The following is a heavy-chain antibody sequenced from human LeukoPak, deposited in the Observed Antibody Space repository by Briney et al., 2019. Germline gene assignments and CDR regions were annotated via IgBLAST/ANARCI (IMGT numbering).Heavy chain of an antibody. Sequence: ASVKVSCKASGYTFTSYGISWVRQAPGQGLEWMGWISAYNGNTNYAQKLQGRVTMTRDTSISTAYMELSRLRSDDTAVYYCARAVWFGELPSDYWGQGTLVTVSS. D-gene: IGHD3-10*01. CDR3: ARAVWFGELPSDY. J-gene: IGHJ4*02. CDR2: ISAYNGNT. CDR1: GYTFTSYG. V-gene: IGHV1-18*01.